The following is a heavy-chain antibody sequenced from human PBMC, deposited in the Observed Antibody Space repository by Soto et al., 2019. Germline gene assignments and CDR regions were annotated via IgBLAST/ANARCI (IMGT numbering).Heavy chain of an antibody. V-gene: IGHV3-30-3*01. Sequence: QVQLVESGGGVVQPGRSLRLSCAASGFTFSSYAMHWVRQAPGKGLEWVAVISYDGSNKYYADSVKGRFTISRDNSKNTLYLQMNSLRAEDTAVYYCARADTTMIVVATYWGQGTLVTVSS. CDR1: GFTFSSYA. J-gene: IGHJ4*02. D-gene: IGHD3-22*01. CDR3: ARADTTMIVVATY. CDR2: ISYDGSNK.